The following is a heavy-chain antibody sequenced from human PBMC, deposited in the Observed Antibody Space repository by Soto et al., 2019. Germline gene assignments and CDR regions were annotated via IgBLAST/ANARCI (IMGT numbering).Heavy chain of an antibody. CDR1: GGSINSGGYY. CDR3: ARTARATVTMVGYYYYDMDV. J-gene: IGHJ6*02. D-gene: IGHD4-17*01. V-gene: IGHV4-31*03. CDR2: IYQSGSA. Sequence: QVQLQESGPGLVKPSQTLSLTCTVSGGSINSGGYYWTWIRQHPGKGLEWIGHIYQSGSAYYNPCLKSRVTKSVYTSKSQFSLKLTSVTAADTAVYYCARTARATVTMVGYYYYDMDVWGQGTTVTVSS.